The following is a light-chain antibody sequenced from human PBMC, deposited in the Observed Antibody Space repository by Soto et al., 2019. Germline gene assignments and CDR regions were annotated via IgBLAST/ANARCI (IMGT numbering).Light chain of an antibody. Sequence: EIVMTQSPGTLSGSPGERATLSCRASQSISTNLAWYQQKPGQTPRLLIYGASTSATDIPARFSGSGSGTEFTLTIGSLQSEDAAVYYCQQYNNWPPWTFGQGTKVEI. J-gene: IGKJ1*01. CDR2: GAS. CDR1: QSISTN. V-gene: IGKV3-15*01. CDR3: QQYNNWPPWT.